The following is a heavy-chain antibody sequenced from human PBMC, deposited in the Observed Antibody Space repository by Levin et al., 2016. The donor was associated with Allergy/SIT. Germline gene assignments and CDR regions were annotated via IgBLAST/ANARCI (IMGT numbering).Heavy chain of an antibody. D-gene: IGHD6-19*01. CDR1: GFSLSTSGMC. CDR3: ARDNDSSGWPIFDY. J-gene: IGHJ4*02. V-gene: IGHV2-70*17. CDR2: IDWDDDK. Sequence: SGPTLVKPTQTLTLTCTFSGFSLSTSGMCVSWIRQPPGKALEWLARIDWDDDKFYSTSLKTRLTISKDTSKNQVVLTMTNMDPVDTATYYCARDNDSSGWPIFDYWGQGTLVTVSS.